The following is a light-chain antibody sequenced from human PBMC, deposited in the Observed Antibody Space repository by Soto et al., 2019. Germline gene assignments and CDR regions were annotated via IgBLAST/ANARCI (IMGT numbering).Light chain of an antibody. CDR2: AAS. CDR1: QGISSY. V-gene: IGKV1-9*01. J-gene: IGKJ5*01. CDR3: QQYYSYPPIT. Sequence: EIQMTQSPSFLSASVGDRVTITCRASQGISSYLAWYQQKPGKAPKLLIYAASTLQSGVPSRFSGSGSGTDFTLTIGCLQSEDFATYYCQQYYSYPPITFGQGTRLEIK.